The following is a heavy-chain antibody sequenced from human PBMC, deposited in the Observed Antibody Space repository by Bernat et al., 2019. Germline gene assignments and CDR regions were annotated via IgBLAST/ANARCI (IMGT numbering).Heavy chain of an antibody. CDR3: ARVLTPESYSSSGWFDP. CDR2: IYYSGST. Sequence: QVQLQESGPGLVKPSETLSLTCTVSGGSISSYYWSWIRHPPGKGLEWIGYIYYSGSTNYNPSLKSRVTISVDTSKNQFSLKLSSVTAADTAVYYCARVLTPESYSSSGWFDPWGQGTLVTVSS. V-gene: IGHV4-59*01. D-gene: IGHD6-6*01. CDR1: GGSISSYY. J-gene: IGHJ5*02.